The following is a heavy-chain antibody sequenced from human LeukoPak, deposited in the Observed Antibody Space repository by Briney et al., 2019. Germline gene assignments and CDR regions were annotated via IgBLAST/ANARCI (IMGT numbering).Heavy chain of an antibody. CDR1: GFTVSNNY. D-gene: IGHD5-18*01. CDR2: IHSGGST. Sequence: GGSLRLSCAASGFTVSNNYMTWVRQAPGKGLEWVSVIHSGGSTYYADSVKGRFTISRDNSKNTLYLQMNSLRAEDSAVYYCARDRYSYGFALDCRGQGTLVTVSS. J-gene: IGHJ4*02. CDR3: ARDRYSYGFALDC. V-gene: IGHV3-66*02.